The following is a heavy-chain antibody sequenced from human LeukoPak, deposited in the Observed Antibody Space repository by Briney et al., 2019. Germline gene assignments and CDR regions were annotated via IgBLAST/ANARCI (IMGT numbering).Heavy chain of an antibody. Sequence: ASVKVSCKASGYTFTGYYMHWVRQAPGQGLEWMGRINPNSGGTNYAQKFQGRVTMTRGTSISTAYMELSRLRSDDTAVYYCARSYGDYGNYYYYMDVWGKGTTVTVSS. J-gene: IGHJ6*03. CDR1: GYTFTGYY. V-gene: IGHV1-2*06. CDR2: INPNSGGT. CDR3: ARSYGDYGNYYYYMDV. D-gene: IGHD4-17*01.